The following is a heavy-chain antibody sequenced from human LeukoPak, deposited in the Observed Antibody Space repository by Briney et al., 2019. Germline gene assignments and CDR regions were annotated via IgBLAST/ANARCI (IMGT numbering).Heavy chain of an antibody. CDR2: ISGHGAKT. D-gene: IGHD2-2*03. V-gene: IGHV3-23*01. CDR1: GFTFRSYA. CDR3: ARDLGYRLIVVFDY. Sequence: GGSLRLSCAASGFTFRSYAMNWVRQAPGKGLEWVSTISGHGAKTKYADSVKGRFTISRDSSKNTVHLQMNSLRREDTAVYYCARDLGYRLIVVFDYWGQGTLVTVSS. J-gene: IGHJ4*02.